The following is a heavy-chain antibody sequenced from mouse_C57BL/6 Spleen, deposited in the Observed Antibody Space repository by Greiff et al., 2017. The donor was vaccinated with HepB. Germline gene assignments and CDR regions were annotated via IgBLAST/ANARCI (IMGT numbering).Heavy chain of an antibody. D-gene: IGHD1-1*01. Sequence: EVRLVESGGGLVKPGGSLKLSCAASGFTFSDYGMHWVRQAPEKGLEWVAYISSGSSTIYYADTVKGRFTISRDKAKNTMFLQMTSLRSEDTAMYYYVRQSITTVYDAMDYWGQGTSVTVSS. CDR1: GFTFSDYG. CDR3: VRQSITTVYDAMDY. V-gene: IGHV5-17*01. CDR2: ISSGSSTI. J-gene: IGHJ4*01.